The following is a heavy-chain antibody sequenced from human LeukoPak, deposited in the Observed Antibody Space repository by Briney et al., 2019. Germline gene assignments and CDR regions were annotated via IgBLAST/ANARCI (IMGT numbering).Heavy chain of an antibody. CDR3: ARDGYSSSWTTDYHYYGMDV. V-gene: IGHV3-30-3*01. D-gene: IGHD6-13*01. CDR1: GFTFSSYA. CDR2: ISYDGSNK. Sequence: GGSLRLSCAASGFTFSSYAMHWVRQAPGKGLEWVAVISYDGSNKYYADSVKGRFTISRDNAKNSLYLQMNSLRAEDTAVYYCARDGYSSSWTTDYHYYGMDVWGQGTTVTVSS. J-gene: IGHJ6*02.